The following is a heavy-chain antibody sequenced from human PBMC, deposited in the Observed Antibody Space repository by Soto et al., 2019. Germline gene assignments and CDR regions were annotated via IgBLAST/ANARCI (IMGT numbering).Heavy chain of an antibody. D-gene: IGHD4-4*01. CDR3: AKDRNGICHFYY. CDR2: ISGSGGST. Sequence: EVQLLESGGGLVQPGGSLRLSCAASGFTFSSYAMSWVRQAPGKGLEWVSAISGSGGSTNYADSVKDRFTISRDNSKNSHDLQMTSLRGEDTAVYYCAKDRNGICHFYYLGQGPLVTV. V-gene: IGHV3-23*01. CDR1: GFTFSSYA. J-gene: IGHJ4*02.